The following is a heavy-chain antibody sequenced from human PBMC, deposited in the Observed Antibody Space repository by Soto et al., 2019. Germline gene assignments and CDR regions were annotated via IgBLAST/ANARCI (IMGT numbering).Heavy chain of an antibody. CDR1: GFTVSSNY. CDR2: IYGGGST. V-gene: IGHV3-53*02. CDR3: ARDRGVSPPNYYYYGMDD. J-gene: IGHJ6*02. D-gene: IGHD3-10*01. Sequence: EVQLVETGGGLIQPGGSLRLSCAASGFTVSSNYMSWVRQAPGKGLEWVSVIYGGGSTYYADSVKGRFTISRDNSKNTLYLQMNSLRDEDTAVYYCARDRGVSPPNYYYYGMDDWGQGTTVTVSS.